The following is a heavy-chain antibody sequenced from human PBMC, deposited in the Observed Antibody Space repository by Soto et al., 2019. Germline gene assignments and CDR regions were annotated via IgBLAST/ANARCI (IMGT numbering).Heavy chain of an antibody. CDR1: GVTFSRYA. J-gene: IGHJ4*02. Sequence: ASVKVSGKASGVTFSRYAISWVRQAPGQGLGWMGGIIPIFGTANYAQKFQGRVTITAAESTSTAYMELSSLRSEDTAVYYCAIDYGSGSDWPYWGQGTVVTVSS. V-gene: IGHV1-69*13. CDR3: AIDYGSGSDWPY. CDR2: IIPIFGTA. D-gene: IGHD3-10*01.